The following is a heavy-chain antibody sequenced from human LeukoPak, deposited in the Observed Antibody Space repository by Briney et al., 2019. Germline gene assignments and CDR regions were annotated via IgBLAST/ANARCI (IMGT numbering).Heavy chain of an antibody. V-gene: IGHV3-33*06. CDR2: ICYHGSNK. CDR3: AKEKPNPYSSSWHVIDAFDI. J-gene: IGHJ3*02. CDR1: GFTFSSYG. Sequence: GGSVRLSCAASGFTFSSYGMHWVRQAPGKGLEWVAVICYHGSNKYYADSVKGRFTISRDNHKNTLYLQMNSLRAEDTAVYYCAKEKPNPYSSSWHVIDAFDIWGQGTMVTVSS. D-gene: IGHD6-13*01.